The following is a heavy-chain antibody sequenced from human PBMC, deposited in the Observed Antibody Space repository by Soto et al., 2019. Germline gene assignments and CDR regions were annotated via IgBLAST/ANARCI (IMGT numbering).Heavy chain of an antibody. V-gene: IGHV1-18*01. CDR2: ISAYNGNT. D-gene: IGHD3-22*01. Sequence: ASVKVSCKASGYTFNSYGISWVRQAPGQGLERMGWISAYNGNTNYAQNLQGRVTMTTDTSTSTAYMELRSLRSDDTAVYYCARVHYYDTSGYYSALHDDFDIWGQGTRVTVSS. CDR1: GYTFNSYG. J-gene: IGHJ3*02. CDR3: ARVHYYDTSGYYSALHDDFDI.